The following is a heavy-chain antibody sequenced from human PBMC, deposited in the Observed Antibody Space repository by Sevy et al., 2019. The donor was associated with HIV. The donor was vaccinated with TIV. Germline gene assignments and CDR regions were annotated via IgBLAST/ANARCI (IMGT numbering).Heavy chain of an antibody. V-gene: IGHV4-4*07. D-gene: IGHD6-13*01. CDR3: ARTGYSCSWYPSNIDAFDI. J-gene: IGHJ3*02. CDR2: IYTSGST. Sequence: SETLSLTCTVSGGSISSYYWSWIRQPAGKGLEWIGRIYTSGSTNYNPSLKSRVTMSVDTSKNQFSLKLSSVTAADTAVYYCARTGYSCSWYPSNIDAFDIWGQGTMVTVSS. CDR1: GGSISSYY.